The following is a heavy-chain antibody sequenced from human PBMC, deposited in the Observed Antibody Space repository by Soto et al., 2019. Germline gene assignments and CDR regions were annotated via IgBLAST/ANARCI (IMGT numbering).Heavy chain of an antibody. V-gene: IGHV4-39*02. D-gene: IGHD2-15*01. J-gene: IGHJ4*02. Sequence: HLQESVPGLVKPSETLSLTCTVSGGSISSLSYYWGWIRQPPGKGLEWIGSIFFTGNTYYTPSRESRVAISVVTSRTHCSLTVNLVTAADPAVYYCASRHCRGSNCYNPGFGSWGQGTLVTVSS. CDR2: IFFTGNT. CDR3: ASRHCRGSNCYNPGFGS. CDR1: GGSISSLSYY.